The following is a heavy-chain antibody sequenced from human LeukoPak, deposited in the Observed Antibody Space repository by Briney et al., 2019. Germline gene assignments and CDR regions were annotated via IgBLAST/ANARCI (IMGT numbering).Heavy chain of an antibody. Sequence: SETLSLTCTVSGGSISSYYWSWIRQPPGKGLEWIGYIYYSGSTNYNPSLKSRVTISVDTSKNQFSLNLNSVTAADTAVYYCARGSMGGSGTYYRDYYYGMDVWGQGTTVTVSS. J-gene: IGHJ6*02. D-gene: IGHD3-10*01. V-gene: IGHV4-59*12. CDR1: GGSISSYY. CDR2: IYYSGST. CDR3: ARGSMGGSGTYYRDYYYGMDV.